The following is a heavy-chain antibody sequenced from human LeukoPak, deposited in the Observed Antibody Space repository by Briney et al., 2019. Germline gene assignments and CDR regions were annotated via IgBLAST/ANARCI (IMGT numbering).Heavy chain of an antibody. V-gene: IGHV3-23*01. J-gene: IGHJ4*02. CDR1: GFTFSSYD. Sequence: GGSLRLSCAASGFTFSSYDMSWVRQAPGKGLEWVSAISGSGSSTYYADSVKGGFTISRDNSKNTLYLQMNSLRAEDTAVYYCAKDKNALMVYAIVYWGQGTLVTVSS. CDR3: AKDKNALMVYAIVY. D-gene: IGHD2-8*01. CDR2: ISGSGSST.